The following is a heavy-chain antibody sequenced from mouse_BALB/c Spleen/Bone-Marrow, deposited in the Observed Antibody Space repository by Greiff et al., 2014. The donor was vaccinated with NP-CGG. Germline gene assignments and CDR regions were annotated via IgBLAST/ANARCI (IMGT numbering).Heavy chain of an antibody. D-gene: IGHD4-1*01. V-gene: IGHV5-6*02. CDR2: INSGGSFT. J-gene: IGHJ1*01. CDR1: GFTFSSYG. CDR3: ARRGNWDVRRAIDF. Sequence: EVMLVESGGDLVKPGGSLKLSCAASGFTFSSYGMPWVRQTPDQRLEWIATINSGGSFTYYPDSLKGRFTLSRDNAKNTLYLQMNSPKSEDTAMYYYARRGNWDVRRAIDFWGAGTTVTVSS.